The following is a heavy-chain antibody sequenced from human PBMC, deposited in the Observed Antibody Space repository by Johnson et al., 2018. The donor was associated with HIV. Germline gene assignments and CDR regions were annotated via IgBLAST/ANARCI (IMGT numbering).Heavy chain of an antibody. D-gene: IGHD6-6*01. V-gene: IGHV3-30-3*01. CDR3: AKGGEYSSSWSAFDI. CDR2: ISYDGSNK. Sequence: VQLVESGGGVVQPGRSLRLSCAASGFTFSSYAMHWVRQAPGKGLEWVAVISYDGSNKYYADSVKGRFTISRDNSKNTMYLQMNSLRAEYTAVYYCAKGGEYSSSWSAFDIWGQGTMVTVSS. CDR1: GFTFSSYA. J-gene: IGHJ3*02.